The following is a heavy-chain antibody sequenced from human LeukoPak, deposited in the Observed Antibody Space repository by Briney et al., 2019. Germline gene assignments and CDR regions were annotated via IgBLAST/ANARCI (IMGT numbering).Heavy chain of an antibody. Sequence: PSETLSLTCTVSGGSIRSSTYYWGWIRQPPGKGLEWIGSMYYTGSTYYSPSLKSRVTISVDTSKNQFSLKLSSVTAADTAVYYCARQSDSSGWSTYSYWGQGTLVTVSS. D-gene: IGHD6-19*01. CDR1: GGSIRSSTYY. J-gene: IGHJ4*02. CDR3: ARQSDSSGWSTYSY. V-gene: IGHV4-39*01. CDR2: MYYTGST.